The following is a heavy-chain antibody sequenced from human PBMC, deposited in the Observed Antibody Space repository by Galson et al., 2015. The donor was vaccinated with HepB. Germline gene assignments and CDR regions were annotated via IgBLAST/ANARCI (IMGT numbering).Heavy chain of an antibody. D-gene: IGHD2-2*02. Sequence: SVKVSCKASGYTFTGYYMHWVRQAPGQGLEWMGWINPNSGGTNYAQKFQGRVTMTRDTSISTAYMELSRLRSDDTAVYYCAREGPLGDIVVVPADIHFDYWGQGTLVTVSS. CDR1: GYTFTGYY. CDR3: AREGPLGDIVVVPADIHFDY. CDR2: INPNSGGT. V-gene: IGHV1-2*02. J-gene: IGHJ4*02.